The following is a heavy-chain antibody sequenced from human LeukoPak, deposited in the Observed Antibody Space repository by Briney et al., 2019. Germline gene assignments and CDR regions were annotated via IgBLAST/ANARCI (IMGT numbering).Heavy chain of an antibody. D-gene: IGHD3-3*01. CDR2: IDNRGNT. J-gene: IGHJ3*02. Sequence: PSETLSLTCTVSGGSISSQYWTWTRQPPGKGPEWIAYIDNRGNTNYNPSLRSRVTISIDTSKNQFSLKLSSVTAADTAVYYCARWGDGSGSYRGFDIWGQGTMVTVSS. V-gene: IGHV4-59*11. CDR1: GGSISSQY. CDR3: ARWGDGSGSYRGFDI.